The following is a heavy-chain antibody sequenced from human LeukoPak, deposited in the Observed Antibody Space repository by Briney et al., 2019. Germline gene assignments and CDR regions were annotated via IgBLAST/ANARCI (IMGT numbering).Heavy chain of an antibody. CDR3: ARDYYDSSGYFDAFDI. V-gene: IGHV4-61*02. CDR1: GGSISSGSYY. J-gene: IGHJ3*02. CDR2: IYTSGST. Sequence: PSETLSLTCTVSGGSISSGSYYWSWIRQPAGKGLEWIGRIYTSGSTNYNPSLKSRVTISVDTSKNQFSLKLSSLTAADTAVYYCARDYYDSSGYFDAFDIWGQGTMVTVSS. D-gene: IGHD3-22*01.